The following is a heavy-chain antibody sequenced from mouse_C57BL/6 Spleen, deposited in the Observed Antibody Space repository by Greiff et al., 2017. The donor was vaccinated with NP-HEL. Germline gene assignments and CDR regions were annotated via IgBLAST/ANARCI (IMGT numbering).Heavy chain of an antibody. J-gene: IGHJ2*01. Sequence: QVQLQQPGAELVRPGSSVKLSCKASGYTFTSYWMHWVKQRPIQGLEWIGNIDPSDSETHYNQKFKDKATLTVDKSSSTAYMQLSSLTSEDSAVYYCARWYYYGSSYVFDYWGQGTTLTVSS. CDR3: ARWYYYGSSYVFDY. CDR2: IDPSDSET. CDR1: GYTFTSYW. V-gene: IGHV1-52*01. D-gene: IGHD1-1*01.